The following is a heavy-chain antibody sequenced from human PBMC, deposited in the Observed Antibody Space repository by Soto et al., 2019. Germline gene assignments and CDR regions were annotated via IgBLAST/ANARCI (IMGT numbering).Heavy chain of an antibody. CDR1: GDSVSSNSYY. J-gene: IGHJ1*01. Sequence: SETLSLTCTVSGDSVSSNSYYWTWIRQPPGKGPEWIGYIYNSGSTSYNPSLESRVTISVDTSKNKFSLKLSSVTAADTAVYYCARDNRVLRYFDWGQG. CDR2: IYNSGST. CDR3: ARDNRVLRYFD. D-gene: IGHD3-9*01. V-gene: IGHV4-61*01.